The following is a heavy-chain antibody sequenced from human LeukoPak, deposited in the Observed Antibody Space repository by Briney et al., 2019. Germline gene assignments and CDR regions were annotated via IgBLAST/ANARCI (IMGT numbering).Heavy chain of an antibody. J-gene: IGHJ4*02. CDR2: IKSKTDGGTT. D-gene: IGHD2-2*01. CDR1: GFTFSNAW. CDR3: TTDPPGRVVPAAIPGAEKEYYFDY. Sequence: GGSLRLSCAASGFTFSNAWMSWVRQAPGKGLEWVGRIKSKTDGGTTDYAAPVKGRFTISRDDSKNTLYLQMNSLKTEDTAVYYCTTDPPGRVVPAAIPGAEKEYYFDYWGQGTLVTVSS. V-gene: IGHV3-15*01.